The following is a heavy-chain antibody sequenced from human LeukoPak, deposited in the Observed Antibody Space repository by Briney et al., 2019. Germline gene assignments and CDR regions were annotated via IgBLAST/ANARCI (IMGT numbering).Heavy chain of an antibody. Sequence: GGSLRLSCAASGFTFSGYAMSWVRQAPGKGLEWVSAIVGGGGTTFYADSVKGRFTISRDNSKNTLYLQMNSLRAEDTAVYYCARDSPRPDFWSGYYSYYYYYMDVWGKGTTVTVSS. V-gene: IGHV3-23*01. CDR3: ARDSPRPDFWSGYYSYYYYYMDV. D-gene: IGHD3-3*01. CDR2: IVGGGGTT. CDR1: GFTFSGYA. J-gene: IGHJ6*03.